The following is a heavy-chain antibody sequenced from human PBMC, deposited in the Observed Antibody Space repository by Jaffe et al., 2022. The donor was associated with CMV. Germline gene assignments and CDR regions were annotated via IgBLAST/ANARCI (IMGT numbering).Heavy chain of an antibody. D-gene: IGHD3-10*01. V-gene: IGHV1-3*01. CDR3: ARVGGGVRGVISYFDY. J-gene: IGHJ4*02. Sequence: QVQLVQSGAEVKKPGASVKVSCKASGYTFTSYAMHWVRQAPGQRLEWMGWINAGNGNTKYSQKFQGRVTITRDTSASTAYMELSSLRSEDTAVYYCARVGGGVRGVISYFDYWGQGTLVTVSS. CDR2: INAGNGNT. CDR1: GYTFTSYA.